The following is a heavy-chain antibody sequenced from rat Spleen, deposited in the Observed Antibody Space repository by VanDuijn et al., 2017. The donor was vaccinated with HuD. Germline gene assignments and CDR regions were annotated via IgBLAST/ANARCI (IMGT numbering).Heavy chain of an antibody. CDR3: TAGGPYYFDN. V-gene: IGHV5-20*01. CDR2: ISYDGGST. D-gene: IGHD1-11*01. J-gene: IGHJ2*01. Sequence: EVQLVESGGGLVQPGRSLKLSCAASGFTFSDYYMAWVRQAPTKGLEWVASISYDGGSTYYRDSVKGRFTISRDNAKSSQYLQMDSLRSEDTATYYCTAGGPYYFDNWGQGVMVTVSS. CDR1: GFTFSDYY.